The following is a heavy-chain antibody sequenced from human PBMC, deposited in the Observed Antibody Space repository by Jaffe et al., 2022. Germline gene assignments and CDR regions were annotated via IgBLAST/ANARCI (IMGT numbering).Heavy chain of an antibody. D-gene: IGHD6-13*01. CDR3: AKAKPRIAAAGTYYFDY. Sequence: QVQLVESGGGVVQPGGSLRLSCAASGFTFSSYGMHWVRQAPGKGLEWVAFIRYDGSNKYYADSVKGRFTISRDNSKNTLYLQMNSLRAEDTAVYYCAKAKPRIAAAGTYYFDYWGQGTLVTVSS. J-gene: IGHJ4*02. CDR2: IRYDGSNK. CDR1: GFTFSSYG. V-gene: IGHV3-30*02.